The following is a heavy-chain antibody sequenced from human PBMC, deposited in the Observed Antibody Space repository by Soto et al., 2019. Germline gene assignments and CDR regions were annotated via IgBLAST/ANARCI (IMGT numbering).Heavy chain of an antibody. CDR2: ISSSSSYT. Sequence: GSLRLSCAASGFTFSDYYMSWIRQAPGKGLEWVSYISSSSSYTNYADSVKGRFTISRDNAKNSLYLQMNSLRAEDTAVYYCARDRGFDSSGYYWGWFDPWGQGTLVTVSS. CDR1: GFTFSDYY. CDR3: ARDRGFDSSGYYWGWFDP. D-gene: IGHD3-22*01. J-gene: IGHJ5*02. V-gene: IGHV3-11*06.